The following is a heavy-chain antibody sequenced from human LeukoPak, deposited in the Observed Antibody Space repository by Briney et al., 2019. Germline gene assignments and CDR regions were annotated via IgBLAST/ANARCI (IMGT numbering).Heavy chain of an antibody. Sequence: PGGSLRLSCVASGFTFSISWVTWVRQAPGKGLEWVANIDKHGSGKYYVDSVKGRFAISRDYASNSVLLRMNSLRAEDTSVYYCARDAGWGYYDLWGQGTPVTVSS. J-gene: IGHJ4*02. CDR3: ARDAGWGYYDL. CDR2: IDKHGSGK. CDR1: GFTFSISW. V-gene: IGHV3-7*01. D-gene: IGHD1-26*01.